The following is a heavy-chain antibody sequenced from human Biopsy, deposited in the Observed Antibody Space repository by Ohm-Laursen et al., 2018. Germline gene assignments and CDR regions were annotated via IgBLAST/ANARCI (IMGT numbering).Heavy chain of an antibody. CDR3: ARGSNDFGGLYFPR. CDR2: IYFTGRT. CDR1: GGPIDSYY. J-gene: IGHJ4*02. D-gene: IGHD4-23*01. Sequence: SDTLSLTCTVSGGPIDSYYWSWIRQPPGKALEWIGYIYFTGRTSYNPSLKSRVTISVDTSRNHFSLRLSSLTAADTAVYYCARGSNDFGGLYFPRWGQGTLLTVSS. V-gene: IGHV4-59*07.